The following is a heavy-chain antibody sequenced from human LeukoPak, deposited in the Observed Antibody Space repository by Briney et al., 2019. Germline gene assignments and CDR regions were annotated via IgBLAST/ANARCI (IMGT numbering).Heavy chain of an antibody. D-gene: IGHD3-9*01. Sequence: GGSLRLSCAASGFTFSSYAMSWVRQAPGKGLEGVSAISGSGGSTYYADSVKGRFTISRDNSKNTLYLQMNSLRAEDTAVYYCATELRYFDWLPYYFDYWGQGTLVTVSS. V-gene: IGHV3-23*01. CDR3: ATELRYFDWLPYYFDY. CDR1: GFTFSSYA. CDR2: ISGSGGST. J-gene: IGHJ4*02.